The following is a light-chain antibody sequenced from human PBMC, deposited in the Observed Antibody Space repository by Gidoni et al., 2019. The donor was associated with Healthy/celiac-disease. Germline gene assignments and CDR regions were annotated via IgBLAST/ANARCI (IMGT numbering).Light chain of an antibody. CDR3: QQSYSTPFT. J-gene: IGKJ5*01. Sequence: DIQMTQSPSSLSASVGDRVTITCRASQSISSYLNWYQQKPGKAPKLLIYAASSLQSGVPSRFSGSGSGTDFTLTISSLQPEDFATYYCQQSYSTPFTFXXXTRLEI. V-gene: IGKV1-39*01. CDR1: QSISSY. CDR2: AAS.